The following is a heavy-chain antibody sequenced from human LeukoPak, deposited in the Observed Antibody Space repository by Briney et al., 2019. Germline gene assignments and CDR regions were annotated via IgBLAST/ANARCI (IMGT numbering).Heavy chain of an antibody. CDR3: AKDYQVVVIKYYFDY. CDR1: GFTFSSYG. J-gene: IGHJ4*02. Sequence: AGGSLRLSCAASGFTFSSYGMHWVRQAPGKGLEWVAFIRYDGSNKYYADSVKGRFTISRDNSKNTLYLQMNSLRAEDTAVYYCAKDYQVVVIKYYFDYWGQGTLVTVSS. CDR2: IRYDGSNK. V-gene: IGHV3-30*02. D-gene: IGHD3-22*01.